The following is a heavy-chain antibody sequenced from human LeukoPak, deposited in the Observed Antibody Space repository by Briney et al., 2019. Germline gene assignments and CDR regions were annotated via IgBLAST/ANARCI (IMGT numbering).Heavy chain of an antibody. Sequence: GGSLRLSCAASGFTFSSYSMNWVRQAPGKGLEWVSSISSSSSYIYYADSVKGRFTISRDNAKNPLYLQMNSLRAEDTAVYYCARDWLGYYDFWSGYSGVDYWGQGTLVTVSS. D-gene: IGHD3-3*01. V-gene: IGHV3-21*01. J-gene: IGHJ4*02. CDR3: ARDWLGYYDFWSGYSGVDY. CDR1: GFTFSSYS. CDR2: ISSSSSYI.